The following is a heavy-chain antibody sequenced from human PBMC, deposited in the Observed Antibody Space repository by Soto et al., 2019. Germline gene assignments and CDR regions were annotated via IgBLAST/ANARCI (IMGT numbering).Heavy chain of an antibody. CDR1: GFSFSNYI. V-gene: IGHV3-74*03. D-gene: IGHD5-12*01. J-gene: IGHJ4*02. CDR2: IVYDGITT. Sequence: GGSLRLSCAASGFSFSNYIMHWVRQAPGRELVWVSRIVYDGITTSYADSVKGRFTVSRDNARNTLYLQMNNLTAGDAAVYYCTRDYHYKLDYWGPGTLVTVSS. CDR3: TRDYHYKLDY.